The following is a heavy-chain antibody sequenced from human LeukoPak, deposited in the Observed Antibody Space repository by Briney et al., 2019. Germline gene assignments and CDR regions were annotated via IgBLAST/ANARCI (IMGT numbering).Heavy chain of an antibody. D-gene: IGHD5-12*01. J-gene: IGHJ5*02. CDR1: GFTFKSYS. V-gene: IGHV3-21*01. CDR3: ARGGRLLDA. CDR2: ISGGSTYI. Sequence: PGGSLRLSCAASGFTFKSYSMNWVRQAPGKGLEWVSSISGGSTYIYHEDSLKGRFTISRDNAKDSLYLQMNSLRAEYTAVYYCARGGRLLDAWGQGTLVTVSS.